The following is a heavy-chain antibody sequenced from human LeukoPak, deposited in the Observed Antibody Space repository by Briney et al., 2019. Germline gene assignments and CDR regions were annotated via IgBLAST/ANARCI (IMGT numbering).Heavy chain of an antibody. CDR3: ARGRCSSTSCYRYYYYGMDV. V-gene: IGHV4-34*01. CDR1: GGSFSGYY. Sequence: SETLSLTCAVYGGSFSGYYWSWIRQPPGKGLEWIGEISHSGSTNYNPSLKSRVTISVDTSKNQFSLKLSSVTAADTAVYYCARGRCSSTSCYRYYYYGMDVWGQGTTVTVSS. CDR2: ISHSGST. J-gene: IGHJ6*02. D-gene: IGHD2-2*01.